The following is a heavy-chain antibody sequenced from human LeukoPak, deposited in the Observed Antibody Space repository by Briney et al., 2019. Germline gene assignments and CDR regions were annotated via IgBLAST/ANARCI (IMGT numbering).Heavy chain of an antibody. V-gene: IGHV4-4*02. CDR3: ATPPRGGAGVGTASFDS. CDR2: IYHSGST. CDR1: GGSISSSNW. J-gene: IGHJ4*02. Sequence: SETLSLTCAVSGGSISSSNWWSWVRQPPGKGLEWIGEIYHSGSTNYNPSLKSRVTISVDKSKNQFSLKLSPVTAADTAVYYCATPPRGGAGVGTASFDSWGQETLVTAS. D-gene: IGHD6-19*01.